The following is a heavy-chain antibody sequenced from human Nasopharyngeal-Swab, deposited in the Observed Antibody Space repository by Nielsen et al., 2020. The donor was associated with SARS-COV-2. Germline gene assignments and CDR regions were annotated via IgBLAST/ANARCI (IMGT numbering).Heavy chain of an antibody. CDR3: ARGCVVVVPAASPLPYYYYYMDV. CDR1: GGSISSYY. Sequence: LRLSCTVSGGSISSYYWSWIRQPPGKGLEWIGYIYYSGSTNYNPSLKSRVTISVDTSKNQFSLKLSSVTAADTAVYYCARGCVVVVPAASPLPYYYYYMDVWGKGTTVTVSS. J-gene: IGHJ6*03. D-gene: IGHD2-2*01. CDR2: IYYSGST. V-gene: IGHV4-59*01.